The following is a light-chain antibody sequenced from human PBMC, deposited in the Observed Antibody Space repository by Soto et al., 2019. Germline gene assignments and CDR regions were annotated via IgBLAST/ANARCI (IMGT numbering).Light chain of an antibody. V-gene: IGKV4-1*01. J-gene: IGKJ1*01. Sequence: DIVMTQSPDSLAVSLGERATINCKSSQSVLYNSNNKNDISWYQQKPGQPPKLLIYWASTRGSGVPDRFSGSGSGTDFTLTISSLQAEDVAVYYCQQSYSTPTWTFGQGTKVEIK. CDR1: QSVLYNSNNKND. CDR2: WAS. CDR3: QQSYSTPTWT.